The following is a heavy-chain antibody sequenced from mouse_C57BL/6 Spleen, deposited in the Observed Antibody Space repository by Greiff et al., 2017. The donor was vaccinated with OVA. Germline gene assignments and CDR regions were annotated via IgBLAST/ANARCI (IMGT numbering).Heavy chain of an antibody. CDR3: ARIYWDGFDY. J-gene: IGHJ2*01. D-gene: IGHD4-1*01. Sequence: EVQAVESGGGLVKPGRSLKLSCAASGFTFSDYGMDWVRQAPEKGLEWVAYISSGSSTIYYADTVKGRFAMPRDNAKNTLFLQIPSLKSEDTAVFYCARIYWDGFDYWRQGTTLTVSS. CDR1: GFTFSDYG. V-gene: IGHV5-17*01. CDR2: ISSGSSTI.